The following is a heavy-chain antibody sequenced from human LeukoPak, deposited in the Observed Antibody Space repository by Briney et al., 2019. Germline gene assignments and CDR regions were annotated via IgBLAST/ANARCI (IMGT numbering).Heavy chain of an antibody. V-gene: IGHV1-18*01. Sequence: ASVKVSCKASGGTFSSYAISWVRQAPGQGLEWMGWISAYNGNTNYAQKLQGRVTMTTDTSTSTAYMELRSLRSDDTAVYYCARGDSFTYYYDSSGALGAFDIWGQGTMVTVSS. CDR1: GGTFSSYA. CDR3: ARGDSFTYYYDSSGALGAFDI. D-gene: IGHD3-22*01. CDR2: ISAYNGNT. J-gene: IGHJ3*02.